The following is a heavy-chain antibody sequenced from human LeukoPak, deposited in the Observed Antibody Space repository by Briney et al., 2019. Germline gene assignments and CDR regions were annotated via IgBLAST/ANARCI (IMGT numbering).Heavy chain of an antibody. CDR1: GLPFSAYA. CDR2: ISGDGAST. J-gene: IGHJ4*02. CDR3: AREVGHLDY. Sequence: PGGSLRLPCVASGLPFSAYAMSWVRQAPGKGLEWVSSISGDGASTYYADSVKGRFTISRDNSKNTLYVQMNSLRAEDTAIYYCAREVGHLDYWGQGTLVTVSS. D-gene: IGHD1-26*01. V-gene: IGHV3-23*01.